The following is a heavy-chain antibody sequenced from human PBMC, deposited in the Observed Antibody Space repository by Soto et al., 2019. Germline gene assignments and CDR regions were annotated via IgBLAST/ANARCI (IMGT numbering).Heavy chain of an antibody. J-gene: IGHJ4*02. Sequence: TGGSLRLSCAASGFTFSSYAMSWVRQAPGKGLEWVSAISGSGGSTYYADSVKGRFTISRDNSKNTLYLQMNSLRAEDTAVYYCAKGGVLGYCSSTSCYWFDYWGQGTLVTVSS. CDR2: ISGSGGST. D-gene: IGHD2-2*01. V-gene: IGHV3-23*01. CDR1: GFTFSSYA. CDR3: AKGGVLGYCSSTSCYWFDY.